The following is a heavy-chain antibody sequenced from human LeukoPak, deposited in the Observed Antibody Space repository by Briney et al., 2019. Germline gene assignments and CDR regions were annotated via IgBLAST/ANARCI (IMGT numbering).Heavy chain of an antibody. CDR1: GCTFRSYA. CDR2: IIPTFGTA. CDR3: ARGHYGDYDRPFDY. Sequence: GASVKVSCKASGCTFRSYAISWVRQAPGQGLEWMGGIIPTFGTANYAQKFQGRVTITADESTSTAYMELSSLRSEDTAVYYCARGHYGDYDRPFDYWGQGTLVTVSS. J-gene: IGHJ4*02. D-gene: IGHD4-17*01. V-gene: IGHV1-69*13.